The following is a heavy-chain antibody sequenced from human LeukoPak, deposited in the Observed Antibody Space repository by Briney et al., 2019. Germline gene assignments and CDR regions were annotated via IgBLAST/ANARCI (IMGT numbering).Heavy chain of an antibody. V-gene: IGHV3-48*02. J-gene: IGHJ4*02. CDR3: ASSGSYRFDY. Sequence: GGSLSLSCAASGFTFSSYSMNWVRQAPGKGLEWVSHITASGTAMFYADSVKGRFTISRDNAKNSLYLQMNSLRDEDTAVYYCASSGSYRFDYWGQGTLVTVSS. D-gene: IGHD1-26*01. CDR1: GFTFSSYS. CDR2: ITASGTAM.